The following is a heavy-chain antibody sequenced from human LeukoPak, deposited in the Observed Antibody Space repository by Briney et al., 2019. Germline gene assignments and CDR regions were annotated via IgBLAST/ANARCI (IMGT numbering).Heavy chain of an antibody. J-gene: IGHJ5*02. D-gene: IGHD2-2*01. V-gene: IGHV1-69*13. CDR2: IIPIFGTA. CDR3: ARSILGYCSSTSCRGAGFDP. CDR1: GGTFSSYA. Sequence: GASVKVSCKASGGTFSSYAISWVRQAPGQGLEWMGGIIPIFGTANYAQKFQGRVTITADESTSTAYMELSSLRSEDTAVYYCARSILGYCSSTSCRGAGFDPWGQGTLVTASS.